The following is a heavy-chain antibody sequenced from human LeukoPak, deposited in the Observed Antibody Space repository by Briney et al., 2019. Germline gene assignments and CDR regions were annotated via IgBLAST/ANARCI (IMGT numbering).Heavy chain of an antibody. D-gene: IGHD3-10*01. Sequence: SETLSLICSVSGGSINSYYWGWVRQPAGKGLEWIGRIYTTGTTNYSPSLKSRLTMSVDTSKNQFSLQLRSVTAADTAVYWCGRNGETGSNYCVDSWGQGTLVTVSS. CDR2: IYTTGTT. J-gene: IGHJ4*02. CDR1: GGSINSYY. CDR3: GRNGETGSNYCVDS. V-gene: IGHV4-4*07.